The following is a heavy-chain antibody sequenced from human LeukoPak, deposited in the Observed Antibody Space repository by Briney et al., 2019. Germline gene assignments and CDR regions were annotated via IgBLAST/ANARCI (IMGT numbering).Heavy chain of an antibody. Sequence: SETLSLTCTVSGASISNYYWSWIRQPAGKGLEWIGRIYTSGSTNYNPSLKSRVTMSVDTSKNQFSLKLSSVTAADTAVYYCARERPTVLRYFDWSNHDAFDIWGQGTMVTVSS. CDR2: IYTSGST. CDR1: GASISNYY. D-gene: IGHD3-9*01. J-gene: IGHJ3*02. CDR3: ARERPTVLRYFDWSNHDAFDI. V-gene: IGHV4-4*07.